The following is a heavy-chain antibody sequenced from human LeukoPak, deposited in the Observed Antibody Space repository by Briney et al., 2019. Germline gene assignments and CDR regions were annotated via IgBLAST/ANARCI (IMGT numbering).Heavy chain of an antibody. CDR2: ISYDGSNK. D-gene: IGHD6-19*01. Sequence: GGSLRLSCAASGFTFSSYAMHWVRQAPGKGLEWVAVISYDGSNKYYADSVRGRFTVSRDNSINMLFLQMDDLRAEDTAIYYCTKNPLVAGTIYFDCWGQGTLVTVSS. V-gene: IGHV3-30*04. CDR3: TKNPLVAGTIYFDC. CDR1: GFTFSSYA. J-gene: IGHJ4*02.